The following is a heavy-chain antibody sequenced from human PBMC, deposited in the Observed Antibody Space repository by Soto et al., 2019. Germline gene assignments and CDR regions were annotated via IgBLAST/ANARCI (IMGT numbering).Heavy chain of an antibody. V-gene: IGHV4-59*01. CDR1: GDSTGDYF. D-gene: IGHD6-13*01. CDR2: VYHSGNT. J-gene: IGHJ2*01. Sequence: PSETLSLTCTVSGDSTGDYFWNWLRQPPGKGLEWIGYVYHSGNTNYNPSLKSRVTMSMDMSKSQISLELRSVTAADTGVYYCARSDESSSWSPITFWFFDLWGRGTLGT. CDR3: ARSDESSSWSPITFWFFDL.